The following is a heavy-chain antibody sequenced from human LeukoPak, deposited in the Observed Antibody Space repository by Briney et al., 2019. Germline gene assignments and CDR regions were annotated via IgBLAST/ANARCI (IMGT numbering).Heavy chain of an antibody. D-gene: IGHD1-26*01. CDR1: GFTFSSYA. CDR3: AKLGVYRRCGSYDFIDY. V-gene: IGHV3-23*01. CDR2: ISGSGGST. Sequence: PGGSLRLSCAASGFTFSSYAMSWVRQAPGKGLEWVSAISGSGGSTYYADSVKGRFTISRDNSKNTLYLQMNSLRAEDTAVYYCAKLGVYRRCGSYDFIDYWGQGTLVTVSS. J-gene: IGHJ4*02.